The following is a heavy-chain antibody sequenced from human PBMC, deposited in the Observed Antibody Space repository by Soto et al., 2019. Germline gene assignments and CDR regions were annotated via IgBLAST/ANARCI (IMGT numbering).Heavy chain of an antibody. CDR3: AHTGTITNVGY. D-gene: IGHD3-10*01. V-gene: IGHV2-5*02. CDR1: GFSLSTSGVG. J-gene: IGHJ4*02. CDR2: IYWGDDK. Sequence: QITLKESGPTLVKPTQTLTLTCTFSGFSLSTSGVGVGWIRQPPGKALEWLALIYWGDDKRYSPSRKTRLTITKHTSKNQVALTKPSNDPVDTATYHCAHTGTITNVGYWGQGTLVTLSS.